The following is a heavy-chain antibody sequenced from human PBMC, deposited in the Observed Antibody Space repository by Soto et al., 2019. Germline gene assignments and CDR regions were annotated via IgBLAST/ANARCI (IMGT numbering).Heavy chain of an antibody. V-gene: IGHV1-2*02. CDR1: GYTFTDYY. CDR3: TRENIENSDGLYDAFDI. CDR2: MNPKSGVA. J-gene: IGHJ3*02. D-gene: IGHD5-18*01. Sequence: ASVKVSCKTSGYTFTDYYTHWVRQAPGQGLEWMGWMNPKSGVAYFAQKVQGRVTLTRDTSIGTAYIEVNSLTSDDTAVYFCTRENIENSDGLYDAFDIWGQGTTVTVS.